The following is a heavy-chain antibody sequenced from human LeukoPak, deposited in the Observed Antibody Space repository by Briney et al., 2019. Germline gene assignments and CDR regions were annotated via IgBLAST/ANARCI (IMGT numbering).Heavy chain of an antibody. CDR1: GGSFSAYY. V-gene: IGHV4-34*01. J-gene: IGHJ6*03. D-gene: IGHD3-16*01. CDR2: ISHNGNS. Sequence: PSETLSLTCAAYGGSFSAYYWSWIRQPPGKGLEWIGEISHNGNSDYNPSLTSRVTISVDASKNQFSLDLMSVTAADTAVYYCARLYTYPYFYMDVWGKGTTVTVSS. CDR3: ARLYTYPYFYMDV.